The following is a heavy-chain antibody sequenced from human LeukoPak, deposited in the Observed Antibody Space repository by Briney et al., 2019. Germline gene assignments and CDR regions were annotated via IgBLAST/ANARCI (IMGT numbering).Heavy chain of an antibody. Sequence: GGTLRLSCAASGFTFSSYAMSWVRQAPGKGLEWVSAISGSGGSTYYADSVKGRFTISRDNSKNTLYLQMNSLRAEDTAVYYCAKFALLLWFGELFFWGQGTLVTVSS. J-gene: IGHJ4*02. CDR2: ISGSGGST. CDR1: GFTFSSYA. CDR3: AKFALLLWFGELFF. D-gene: IGHD3-10*01. V-gene: IGHV3-23*01.